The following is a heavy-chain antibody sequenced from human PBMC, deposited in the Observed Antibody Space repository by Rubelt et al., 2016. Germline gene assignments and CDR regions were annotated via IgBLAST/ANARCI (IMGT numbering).Heavy chain of an antibody. V-gene: IGHV4-38-2*02. CDR1: GYSISSGYY. CDR2: IYHSGST. D-gene: IGHD2-15*01. Sequence: QVQVQESGPGLVKPSETLSLTCTVSGYSISSGYYWGWIRQPPGKGLEWIGSIYHSGSTNYNPSLKNRVTISVDTSKNQFVVKGGDVTAARTADYYCAHGQTGGGFDSWGQGTLVTVSS. CDR3: AHGQTGGGFDS. J-gene: IGHJ4*02.